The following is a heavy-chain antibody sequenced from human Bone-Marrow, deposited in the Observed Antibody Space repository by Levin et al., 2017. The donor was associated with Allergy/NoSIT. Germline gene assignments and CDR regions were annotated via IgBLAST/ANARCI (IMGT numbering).Heavy chain of an antibody. CDR3: ASTIFYGSGSYTSKNRAFDI. Sequence: SQTLSLTCTVSGGSISSGSYYWSWIRQPAGKGLEWIGRIYTSGSTNYNPSLKSRVTISVDTSKNQFSLKLSSVTAADTAVYYCASTIFYGSGSYTSKNRAFDIWGQGTMVTVSS. CDR2: IYTSGST. V-gene: IGHV4-61*02. D-gene: IGHD3-10*01. CDR1: GGSISSGSYY. J-gene: IGHJ3*02.